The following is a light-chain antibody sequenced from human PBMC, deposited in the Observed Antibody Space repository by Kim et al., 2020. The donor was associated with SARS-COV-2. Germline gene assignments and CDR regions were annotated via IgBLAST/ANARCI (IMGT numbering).Light chain of an antibody. Sequence: VSPGQTASITCSGDKLGDKYACWYQQKPGQAPVLVMYQDSERPSGIPERFSGSSSGNTATLTISGTQAMDEADYYCQAWDSSTAVFGGGTKLTVL. V-gene: IGLV3-1*01. CDR1: KLGDKY. CDR2: QDS. J-gene: IGLJ3*02. CDR3: QAWDSSTAV.